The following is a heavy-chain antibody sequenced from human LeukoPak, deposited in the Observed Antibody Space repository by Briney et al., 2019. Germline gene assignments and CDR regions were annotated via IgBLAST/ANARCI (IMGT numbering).Heavy chain of an antibody. Sequence: SETLSLTCTVSGGSISSYYWSWIRQPPGKGLEWIGYIYYSGSTNYNPSLKSRVTISVDTSKNQFSLKLSSVTAADTAVYYCARGPYCSGGDSHFFSFDYWGQGTLVTVSS. V-gene: IGHV4-59*01. CDR2: IYYSGST. CDR1: GGSISSYY. D-gene: IGHD2-15*01. J-gene: IGHJ4*02. CDR3: ARGPYCSGGDSHFFSFDY.